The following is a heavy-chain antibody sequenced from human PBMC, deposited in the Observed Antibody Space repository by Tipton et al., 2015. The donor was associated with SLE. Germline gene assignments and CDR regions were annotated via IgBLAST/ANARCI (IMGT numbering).Heavy chain of an antibody. D-gene: IGHD7-27*01. CDR2: ISSSSSYT. Sequence: SLRLSCAASGFTFSSYWMSWIRQAPGKGLEWVSYISSSSSYTNYADSVKGRFTISRDNAKNSLYLQMSSLRAEDTAVYYCARVYDWGSWFDPLGPGNPGHRLL. CDR1: GFTFSSYW. CDR3: ARVYDWGSWFDP. V-gene: IGHV3-11*05. J-gene: IGHJ5*02.